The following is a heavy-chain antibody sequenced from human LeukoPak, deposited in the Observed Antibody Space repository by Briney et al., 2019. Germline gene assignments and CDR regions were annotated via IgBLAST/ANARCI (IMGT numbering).Heavy chain of an antibody. D-gene: IGHD5-24*01. J-gene: IGHJ2*01. CDR1: GYTFSNYG. Sequence: ASVKVSCKASGYTFSNYGISWVRQAPGQGLEWMGWISLYNGNTDYAQKLQGRVTITTDTSTTTGYMELRSLRSDDTAVYYCARGWLQPYWYFDLWGRGTVVTVSS. CDR3: ARGWLQPYWYFDL. V-gene: IGHV1-18*01. CDR2: ISLYNGNT.